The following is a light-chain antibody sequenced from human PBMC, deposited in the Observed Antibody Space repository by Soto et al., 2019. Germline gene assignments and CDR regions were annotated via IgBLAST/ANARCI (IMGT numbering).Light chain of an antibody. V-gene: IGLV2-14*01. CDR2: DVS. J-gene: IGLJ1*01. CDR1: SRDVGGYNY. Sequence: QSVLTQPASVSGSPGQSITISCTGTSRDVGGYNYVSWYQQHPGKAHKLMIYDVSNRPSGVSNRFSGSKSGNTASLTISGLQAEDEADYYCSSYTSSSTLCVFGTGTKLTVL. CDR3: SSYTSSSTLCV.